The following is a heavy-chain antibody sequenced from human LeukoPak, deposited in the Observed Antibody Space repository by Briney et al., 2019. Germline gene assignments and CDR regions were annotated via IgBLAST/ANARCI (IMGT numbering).Heavy chain of an antibody. V-gene: IGHV3-23*01. Sequence: GGSLRLSCAASGFTFSSYAMSWVRQAPGKGLEWVSAISGSGGSTYCADSVKGRFTISRDNSKNTLYLQMNSLRAEDTAVYYCATNYDFWSGYYEEIKGIFDYWGQGTLVTVSS. CDR3: ATNYDFWSGYYEEIKGIFDY. CDR2: ISGSGGST. CDR1: GFTFSSYA. D-gene: IGHD3-3*01. J-gene: IGHJ4*02.